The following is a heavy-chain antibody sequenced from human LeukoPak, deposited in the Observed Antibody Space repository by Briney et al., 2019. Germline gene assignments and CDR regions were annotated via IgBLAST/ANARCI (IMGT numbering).Heavy chain of an antibody. CDR3: VREWELLY. J-gene: IGHJ4*02. V-gene: IGHV3-53*01. D-gene: IGHD1-26*01. CDR1: RLTLRRNY. CDR2: IYRGGCK. Sequence: GGSLRLSRVDSRLTLRRNYMSWVGQAPGRGVAGVSVIYRGGCKYYPHSVLGRFTIPKDKSQKKLYLPKTNLRAEDTAVYYCVREWELLYWGQGTLVTVSS.